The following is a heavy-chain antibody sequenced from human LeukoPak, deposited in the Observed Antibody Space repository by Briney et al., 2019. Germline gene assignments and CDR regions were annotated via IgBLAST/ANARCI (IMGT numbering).Heavy chain of an antibody. J-gene: IGHJ4*02. Sequence: GGSLRLSCAASGFTFSSYAMHWIRQAPGKGLEWVSYISGSGDIIYYADSVKGRFTISRGNAKNSLYLQMNSLRAEDTAVYYCARDHCGGDCYPDYWGQGTLVTVSS. CDR2: ISGSGDII. CDR3: ARDHCGGDCYPDY. CDR1: GFTFSSYA. D-gene: IGHD2-21*02. V-gene: IGHV3-48*04.